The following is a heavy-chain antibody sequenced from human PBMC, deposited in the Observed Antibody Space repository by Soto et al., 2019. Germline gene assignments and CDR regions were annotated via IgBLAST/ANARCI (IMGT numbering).Heavy chain of an antibody. D-gene: IGHD3-22*01. Sequence: PGGSLRLSCAASGFTFSSYGMHWVRQAPGKGLEWVAVIWYDGSNKYYADSVKGRFTISRDNCKNTLYLQMNSLRAEAPAVYYCARDLLYYDSSGYPITYYHYYGMNVWGQGTTVTVSS. CDR3: ARDLLYYDSSGYPITYYHYYGMNV. V-gene: IGHV3-33*01. J-gene: IGHJ6*02. CDR1: GFTFSSYG. CDR2: IWYDGSNK.